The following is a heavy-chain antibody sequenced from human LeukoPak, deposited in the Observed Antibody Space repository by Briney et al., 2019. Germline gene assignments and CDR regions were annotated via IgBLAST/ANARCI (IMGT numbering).Heavy chain of an antibody. D-gene: IGHD2-2*01. CDR2: MNPNSGNT. CDR3: ARGIVVVPAAIDAFDI. V-gene: IGHV1-8*03. CDR1: GYTFTSSD. Sequence: ASVKVSCKASGYTFTSSDINWVRQATGQGLEWMGWMNPNSGNTGYAQKFQGRVTITRNTSISTAYMELSSLRSEDTAVYYCARGIVVVPAAIDAFDIWGQGTMVTVSS. J-gene: IGHJ3*02.